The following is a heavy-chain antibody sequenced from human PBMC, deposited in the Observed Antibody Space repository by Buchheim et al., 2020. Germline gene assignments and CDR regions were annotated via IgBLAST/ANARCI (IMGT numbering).Heavy chain of an antibody. V-gene: IGHV3-74*03. CDR1: GFTFSSYW. CDR2: TNSDGSST. D-gene: IGHD1-26*01. CDR3: ARGRGAEGRGFDY. Sequence: EVQVVESGGGLVQPGGSLRLSCAASGFTFSSYWMHWVRQAPGKGLVWVSRTNSDGSSTTYAGSVKGRFNISRDNAKNTLYLQMNSLRADDTAVYYCARGRGAEGRGFDYWGQGTL. J-gene: IGHJ4*02.